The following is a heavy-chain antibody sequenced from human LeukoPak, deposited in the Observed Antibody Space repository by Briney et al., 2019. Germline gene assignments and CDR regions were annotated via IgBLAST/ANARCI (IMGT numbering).Heavy chain of an antibody. D-gene: IGHD1/OR15-1a*01. J-gene: IGHJ4*02. CDR2: IYSGGST. Sequence: GGSLRLSCVVSGFIASSNYMTWVRQAPGKGLDWISLIYSGGSTYYADSVMGRFTISRDNSKTTLFLQMNSLKAEDTAVYYCATGGRSGVALEQWGQGTLVTVSS. CDR1: GFIASSNY. CDR3: ATGGRSGVALEQ. V-gene: IGHV3-53*01.